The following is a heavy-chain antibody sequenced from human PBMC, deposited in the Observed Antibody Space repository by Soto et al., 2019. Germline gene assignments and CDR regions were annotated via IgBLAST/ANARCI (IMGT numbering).Heavy chain of an antibody. Sequence: PSETLSLTCTVSGCSISSYYWSWIRQPPGKGLEWIGYIYYSGSTNYNPSLKSRVTISVDTSKNQFSLKLSSVTAADTAVYYCARDTYDILTGYYPDDNWFDPWGQGTLVTVSS. CDR2: IYYSGST. CDR1: GCSISSYY. D-gene: IGHD3-9*01. V-gene: IGHV4-59*01. CDR3: ARDTYDILTGYYPDDNWFDP. J-gene: IGHJ5*02.